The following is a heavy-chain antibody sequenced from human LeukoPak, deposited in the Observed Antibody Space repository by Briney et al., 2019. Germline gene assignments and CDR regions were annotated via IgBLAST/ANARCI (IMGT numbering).Heavy chain of an antibody. Sequence: SVKVSCQASGGTFSSYTISWVRQAPGQGLEWMGRIIPILSIANYAQKFQGRVTITADKSTSTAYMELSSLRSEDTAVYYCARPRDGYNPDYFDYWGQGTLVTVSS. J-gene: IGHJ4*02. CDR2: IIPILSIA. CDR3: ARPRDGYNPDYFDY. CDR1: GGTFSSYT. D-gene: IGHD5-24*01. V-gene: IGHV1-69*02.